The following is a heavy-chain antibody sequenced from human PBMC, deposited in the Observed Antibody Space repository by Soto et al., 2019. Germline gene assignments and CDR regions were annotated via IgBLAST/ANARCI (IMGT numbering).Heavy chain of an antibody. CDR1: GFTFSNAW. J-gene: IGHJ6*03. CDR3: TTAQTVGFLTPRPYNYYYMDV. CDR2: IKSKTGGVTT. Sequence: GGSLRLSCAASGFTFSNAWMNWVRQAPGKGLEWVGRIKSKTGGVTTDYAAPVKGRFTISREDSKNTLYLQMNSLKTEDTAVYYCTTAQTVGFLTPRPYNYYYMDVWGKGTTVTVSS. V-gene: IGHV3-15*07. D-gene: IGHD3-9*01.